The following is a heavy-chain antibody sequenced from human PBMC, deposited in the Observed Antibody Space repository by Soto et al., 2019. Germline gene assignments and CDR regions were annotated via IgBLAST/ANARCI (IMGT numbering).Heavy chain of an antibody. CDR2: MNPNSGTT. Sequence: QVQLVQSGAEVKKPGASVKVSCKASGYTFTSYDFNWVRQATGQGLEWLGWMNPNSGTTGYAQRFQGRVTMTRNTAISTAYRELSSLRSEDTAMYYCARVACTGGRGYYDYWGQGTLVTVSS. V-gene: IGHV1-8*01. D-gene: IGHD2-8*02. J-gene: IGHJ4*02. CDR1: GYTFTSYD. CDR3: ARVACTGGRGYYDY.